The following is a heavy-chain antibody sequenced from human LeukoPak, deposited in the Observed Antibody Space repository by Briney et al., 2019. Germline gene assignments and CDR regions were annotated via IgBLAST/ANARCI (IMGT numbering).Heavy chain of an antibody. CDR3: AKDRGWSYYDSSGYSSQVDY. D-gene: IGHD3-22*01. V-gene: IGHV3-23*01. CDR2: ICGSGGST. Sequence: GGSLRLSCAASGFTFSSYAMSWVRQAPGKGLEWVSAICGSGGSTYYADSVKGRFTISRDNSKNTLYLQMNSLRAEDTAVYYCAKDRGWSYYDSSGYSSQVDYWGQGTLVTVSS. J-gene: IGHJ4*02. CDR1: GFTFSSYA.